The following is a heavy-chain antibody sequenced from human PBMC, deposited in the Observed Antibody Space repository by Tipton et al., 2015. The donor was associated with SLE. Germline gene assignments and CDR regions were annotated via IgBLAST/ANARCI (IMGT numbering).Heavy chain of an antibody. CDR1: GGSISSGGYY. D-gene: IGHD2-15*01. V-gene: IGHV4-31*03. CDR2: IYYSGST. CDR3: ARRGYCSGGNCYSTGYYYDMDV. Sequence: TLSLTCTVSGGSISSGGYYWSWIRQHPGKGLEWIGYIYYSGSTYYNPSLKSRVTISVDTSKNQFSLKLNSVTAADTAVYYCARRGYCSGGNCYSTGYYYDMDVWGQGTTVTVSS. J-gene: IGHJ6*02.